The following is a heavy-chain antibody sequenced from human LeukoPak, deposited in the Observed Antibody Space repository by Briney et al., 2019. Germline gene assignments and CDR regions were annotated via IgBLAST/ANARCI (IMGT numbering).Heavy chain of an antibody. V-gene: IGHV3-15*01. Sequence: GGSLRLSCAASGFTFSNAWMSWVRQAPGKGLERVGRIKSKTDGGTTDYAAPVKGRFTISRDDSKNTLYLQMNSLKTEDTAVYYCTTDQIGKRPPLTGRGEYYFDYWGQGTLVTVSS. CDR1: GFTFSNAW. J-gene: IGHJ4*02. D-gene: IGHD1-20*01. CDR2: IKSKTDGGTT. CDR3: TTDQIGKRPPLTGRGEYYFDY.